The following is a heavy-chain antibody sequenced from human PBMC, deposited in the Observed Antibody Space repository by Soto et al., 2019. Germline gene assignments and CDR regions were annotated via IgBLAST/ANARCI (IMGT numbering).Heavy chain of an antibody. CDR1: GGSISSSSYY. D-gene: IGHD1-26*01. V-gene: IGHV4-39*01. Sequence: QLQLQESGPGLVKPSETLSLTCIVSGGSISSSSYYWGWIRQPPGKGLEWIGSIVYSGTTYYNPSLKSRGTISVDTSKTQFSLKLTSVTAADTAVYFCARRAVGGFFDYWGQGTLVTVSS. CDR3: ARRAVGGFFDY. CDR2: IVYSGTT. J-gene: IGHJ4*02.